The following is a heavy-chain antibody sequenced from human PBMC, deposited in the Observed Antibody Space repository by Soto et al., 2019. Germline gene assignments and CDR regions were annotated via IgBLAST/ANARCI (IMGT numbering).Heavy chain of an antibody. Sequence: QVQLQESGPGLVKPSETLSLTCTVSGDSVTGHSYYWSWIRQPPGKGLEWIGYIHYTGSTTYNPSLKSRITMSVDTSKKQFSLKLSSVTAADTAVYYCGRGLGNSRGTSFDYWGQGALVIVSS. CDR2: IHYTGST. J-gene: IGHJ4*02. V-gene: IGHV4-61*01. CDR1: GDSVTGHSYY. CDR3: GRGLGNSRGTSFDY. D-gene: IGHD3-22*01.